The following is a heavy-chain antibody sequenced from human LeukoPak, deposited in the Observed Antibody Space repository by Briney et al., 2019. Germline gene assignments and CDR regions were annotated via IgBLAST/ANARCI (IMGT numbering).Heavy chain of an antibody. J-gene: IGHJ6*01. D-gene: IGHD3-10*01. CDR2: INHDGST. Sequence: PSETLSLTCVVSRGSFSVYYWSRIRDPLGKGLEWIGEINHDGSTDYTTSLKTRFTISVDTSNNQFSLTLRSVAAADTAVYYCARFGSPGASAYYYYYAMDVWGQGTTVTVSS. CDR1: RGSFSVYY. CDR3: ARFGSPGASAYYYYYAMDV. V-gene: IGHV4-34*01.